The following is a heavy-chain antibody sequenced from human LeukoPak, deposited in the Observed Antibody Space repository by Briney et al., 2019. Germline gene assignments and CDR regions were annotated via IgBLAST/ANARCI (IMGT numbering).Heavy chain of an antibody. CDR1: GYTLTSYA. V-gene: IGHV7-4-1*02. Sequence: ASVKVSCQASGYTLTSYAMNWVRPPPGQGREWVGWINTNTGNPTYAQGFTGRLVFSLDTSVSTAYLQISSLKAEDTAVYFCARDATGYVPPLDYWGQGTLVTVSS. CDR2: INTNTGNP. CDR3: ARDATGYVPPLDY. J-gene: IGHJ4*02. D-gene: IGHD6-13*01.